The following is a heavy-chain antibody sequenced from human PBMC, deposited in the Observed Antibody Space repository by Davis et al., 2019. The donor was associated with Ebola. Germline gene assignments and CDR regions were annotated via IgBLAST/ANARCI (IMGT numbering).Heavy chain of an antibody. CDR1: GFTVSSNY. Sequence: GESLKISCAASGFTVSSNYMSWVRQAPGKGLEWVSVIYSGGSTYYADSVKGRFTISRHNSKNTLYLQMNSLRAEDTAAYYCARTLRGYSGSLRYNWFDPWGQGTLVTVSS. D-gene: IGHD5-12*01. J-gene: IGHJ5*02. V-gene: IGHV3-53*04. CDR3: ARTLRGYSGSLRYNWFDP. CDR2: IYSGGST.